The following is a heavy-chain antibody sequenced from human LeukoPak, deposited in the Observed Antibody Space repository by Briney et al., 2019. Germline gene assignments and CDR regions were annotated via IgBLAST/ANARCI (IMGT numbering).Heavy chain of an antibody. CDR1: GYTFTDYA. V-gene: IGHV1-3*01. Sequence: ASVKVSCKASGYTFTDYAVHWVRQAPGQRFEWMGCINGGSGKTRYSQNFQGRVTTTRDTSASTSYMELNSLRSEDTAVYYCARDWGYQLIAYWGQGTLVTVSS. J-gene: IGHJ4*02. D-gene: IGHD2-2*01. CDR3: ARDWGYQLIAY. CDR2: INGGSGKT.